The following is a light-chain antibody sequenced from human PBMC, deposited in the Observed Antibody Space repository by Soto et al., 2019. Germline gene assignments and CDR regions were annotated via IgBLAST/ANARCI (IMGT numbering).Light chain of an antibody. Sequence: QSVLTQPPSASGTTGQRVTISCSGSSSNIGRNTVNWYQQLPGTAPKLLIYSINQRPSGVPYRSSGSKFGTSASRAISGLQPEDVADYYCAAGDDRLNGHVVGTVPTLTLL. CDR3: AAGDDRLNGHV. CDR1: SSNIGRNT. CDR2: SIN. J-gene: IGLJ1*01. V-gene: IGLV1-44*01.